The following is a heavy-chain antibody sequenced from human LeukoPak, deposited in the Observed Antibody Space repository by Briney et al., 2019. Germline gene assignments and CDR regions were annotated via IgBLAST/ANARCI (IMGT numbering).Heavy chain of an antibody. J-gene: IGHJ4*02. CDR3: AKDILYSGSYGD. CDR2: ISGSGGST. V-gene: IGHV3-23*01. D-gene: IGHD1-26*01. CDR1: GFTFSSYA. Sequence: GGSLRLSCAASGFTFSSYAMSWVRQAPGKGLEWVSAISGSGGSTYYADSVKGRFSISRDNSKNTLYLQMNSLRAEDTAVYYCAKDILYSGSYGDWGQGTLVTVSS.